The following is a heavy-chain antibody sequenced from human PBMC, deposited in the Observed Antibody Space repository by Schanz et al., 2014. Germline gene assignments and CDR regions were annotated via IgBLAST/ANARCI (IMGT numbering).Heavy chain of an antibody. D-gene: IGHD3-22*01. J-gene: IGHJ4*02. Sequence: QVQLVESGGGVVQFGRSLRLSCVASGFTFSSYGMHWVRQAPGKGLEWVAVIWYDENNKYYADSVKGRFTMSRDKSKNTLYLQMNRLIAEDTAVYYCARVHHYDPSGWGYFDYWGQGALVTVSS. V-gene: IGHV3-33*01. CDR3: ARVHHYDPSGWGYFDY. CDR2: IWYDENNK. CDR1: GFTFSSYG.